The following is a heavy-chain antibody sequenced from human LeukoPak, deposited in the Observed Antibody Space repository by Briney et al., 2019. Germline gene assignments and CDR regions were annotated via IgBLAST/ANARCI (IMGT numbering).Heavy chain of an antibody. CDR3: ARDLGSYYYGSGSYLGYYYYYMDV. V-gene: IGHV1-2*02. D-gene: IGHD3-10*01. J-gene: IGHJ6*03. CDR2: INPNGGGT. CDR1: GYTFTGYY. Sequence: ASVKVSCKASGYTFTGYYIHWVRQAPGQGLEWVGWINPNGGGTSYAQKFQGRVTMTRDTSINTAYMELSRLRSDDTAVYYCARDLGSYYYGSGSYLGYYYYYMDVWGKGTTVTISS.